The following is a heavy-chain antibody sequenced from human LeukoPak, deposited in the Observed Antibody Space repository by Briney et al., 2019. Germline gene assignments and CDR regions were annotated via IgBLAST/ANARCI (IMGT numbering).Heavy chain of an antibody. J-gene: IGHJ4*02. CDR1: GYSISSGYY. V-gene: IGHV4-38-2*02. CDR3: ARGSLDCSSTSCYADDY. D-gene: IGHD2-2*01. CDR2: IYHSGST. Sequence: SETLSLTCTVSGYSISSGYYWGWIRQPPGKGLEWIGYIYHSGSTYYNPSLKSRVTISVDRSKNQFSLKLSSVTAADTAVYYCARGSLDCSSTSCYADDYWGQGTLVTVSS.